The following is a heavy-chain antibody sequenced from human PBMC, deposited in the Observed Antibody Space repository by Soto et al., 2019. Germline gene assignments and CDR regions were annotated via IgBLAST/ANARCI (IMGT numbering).Heavy chain of an antibody. V-gene: IGHV3-53*01. CDR3: ATDNPARCSGGSCYSEGPDAFDI. CDR1: GFTVSSNY. Sequence: GGSLRLSCAASGFTVSSNYMSWVRQAPGKGLEWVSVIYSGGSTYYADSVKGRFTISRDNSKNTLYLQMNSLRAEDTAVYYCATDNPARCSGGSCYSEGPDAFDIWGQGTMVTVSS. D-gene: IGHD2-15*01. J-gene: IGHJ3*02. CDR2: IYSGGST.